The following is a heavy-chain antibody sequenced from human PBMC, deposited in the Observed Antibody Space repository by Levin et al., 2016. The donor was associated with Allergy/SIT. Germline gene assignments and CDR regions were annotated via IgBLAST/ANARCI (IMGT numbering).Heavy chain of an antibody. D-gene: IGHD6-19*01. CDR1: GYSFTSYW. CDR3: ARPLSYFEQWLGFGAFDI. Sequence: GESLKISCKGSGYSFTSYWISWVRQMPGKGLEWMGRIDPSDSYTNYSPSFQGHVTISADKSISTAYLQWSSLKASDTAMYYCARPLSYFEQWLGFGAFDIWGQGTMVTVSS. V-gene: IGHV5-10-1*01. J-gene: IGHJ3*02. CDR2: IDPSDSYT.